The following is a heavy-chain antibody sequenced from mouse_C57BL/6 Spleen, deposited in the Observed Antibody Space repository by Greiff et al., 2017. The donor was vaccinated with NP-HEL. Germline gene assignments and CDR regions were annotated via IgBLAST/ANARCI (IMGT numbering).Heavy chain of an antibody. V-gene: IGHV1-7*01. J-gene: IGHJ4*01. Sequence: VQLQQSGAELAKPGASVKLSCKASGYTFTSYWMHWVNQRPGQGLEWIGYINPSSGYTKYNQKFKDTATLTADKSSSTAYMQLSSLTYEDSAVYYCARSATIPYAMDYWGQGTSVTVSS. CDR3: ARSATIPYAMDY. CDR2: INPSSGYT. D-gene: IGHD2-12*01. CDR1: GYTFTSYW.